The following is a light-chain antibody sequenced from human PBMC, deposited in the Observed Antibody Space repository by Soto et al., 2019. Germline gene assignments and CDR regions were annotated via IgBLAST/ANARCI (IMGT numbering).Light chain of an antibody. CDR1: HDITNY. V-gene: IGKV1-16*01. J-gene: IGKJ2*01. Sequence: DTQMTQTPSSLSASVGDRVTITCRASHDITNYLAWFRQKPGKAPKSLIYATSTLQSGVPSRFSGSGFGADFTLTIDSLQPEDFATYYCQQYKSYPYTFGQGTKVDIK. CDR3: QQYKSYPYT. CDR2: ATS.